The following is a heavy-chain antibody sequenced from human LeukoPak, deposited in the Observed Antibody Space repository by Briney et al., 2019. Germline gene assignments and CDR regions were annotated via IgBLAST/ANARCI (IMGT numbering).Heavy chain of an antibody. V-gene: IGHV1-2*02. Sequence: ASVKVSCKASGYTFTDYYMHWVRQAPGQGLEWMGWINPNSGGTNYAQKFQGRVTMTRDTSISTAYMELSRLRSDDTAVYYCASEVEMATGFDYWGQGTLVTVSS. CDR2: INPNSGGT. J-gene: IGHJ4*02. CDR3: ASEVEMATGFDY. CDR1: GYTFTDYY. D-gene: IGHD5-24*01.